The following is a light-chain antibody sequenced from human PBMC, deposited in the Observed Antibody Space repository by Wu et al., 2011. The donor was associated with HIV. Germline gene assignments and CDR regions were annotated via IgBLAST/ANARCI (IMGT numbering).Light chain of an antibody. J-gene: IGKJ5*01. CDR3: QQYSAWVT. V-gene: IGKV3D-15*01. CDR2: DTS. Sequence: QSPRLLIYDTSTRATGVPARFSGSGSGTEFTLTISGMQSEDFATYYCQQYSAWVTFGQGTRLEIK.